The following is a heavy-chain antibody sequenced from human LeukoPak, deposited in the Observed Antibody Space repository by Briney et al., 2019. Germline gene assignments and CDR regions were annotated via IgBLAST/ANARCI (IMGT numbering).Heavy chain of an antibody. CDR2: IYYSGST. J-gene: IGHJ4*02. CDR1: GGSISSYY. CDR3: ARSDYSGSYFFDY. Sequence: SETLSLTYTVSGGSISSYYWSWIRQPPGKGLEWIGYIYYSGSTNYNPSLKSRVTISVDTSKNQFSLKLSSVTAADTAVYYCARSDYSGSYFFDYWGQGTLVTASS. V-gene: IGHV4-59*08. D-gene: IGHD1-26*01.